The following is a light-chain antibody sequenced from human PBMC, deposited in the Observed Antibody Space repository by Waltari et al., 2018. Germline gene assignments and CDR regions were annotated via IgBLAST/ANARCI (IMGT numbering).Light chain of an antibody. J-gene: IGKJ1*01. CDR2: GAS. V-gene: IGKV3-20*01. CDR1: QSVSSSY. CDR3: QHYGSSSWT. Sequence: EIVLTQSPGTLSLSPGERATLSCRASQSVSSSYLAWYQQKPGQAPRLLIYGASSRATGIPDRFSGSGSGTDFTLTISILEPEDFAVYYCQHYGSSSWTFGQGTKVEIK.